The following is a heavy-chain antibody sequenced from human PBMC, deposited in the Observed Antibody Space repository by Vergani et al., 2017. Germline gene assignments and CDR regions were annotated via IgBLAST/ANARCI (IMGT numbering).Heavy chain of an antibody. CDR3: AKAVVAATLFAFDI. V-gene: IGHV3-30*18. Sequence: QVQLVESGGGVVQPGRSLRLSCAASGFTFSSYGMHWVRQAPGKGLEWVAVISYDGSNKYYADSVKGRFTISRDNSKNTLDLQMNSLRAEDTAVYYCAKAVVAATLFAFDIWGQGTMVTVSS. CDR2: ISYDGSNK. J-gene: IGHJ3*02. CDR1: GFTFSSYG. D-gene: IGHD2-15*01.